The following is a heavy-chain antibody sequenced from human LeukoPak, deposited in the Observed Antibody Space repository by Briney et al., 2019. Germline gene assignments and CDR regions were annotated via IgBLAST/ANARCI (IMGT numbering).Heavy chain of an antibody. J-gene: IGHJ4*02. V-gene: IGHV4-61*01. D-gene: IGHD2-2*01. Sequence: SETLSRTCTVSGGSVSSGSYYWSWIRQPPGKGLEWIGYIYYSGSTNYNPSLKSRVTISVDTSKNQFSLKLSSVTAADTAVYYCARDADTSSHFDYWGQGTLVTVSS. CDR3: ARDADTSSHFDY. CDR1: GGSVSSGSYY. CDR2: IYYSGST.